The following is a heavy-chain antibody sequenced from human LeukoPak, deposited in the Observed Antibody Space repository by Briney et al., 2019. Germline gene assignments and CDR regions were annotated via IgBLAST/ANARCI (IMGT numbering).Heavy chain of an antibody. J-gene: IGHJ4*02. CDR2: ISSSGSTI. D-gene: IGHD1-26*01. CDR1: GFTFSSYE. V-gene: IGHV3-48*03. Sequence: QAGGSLRLSFSASGFTFSSYEMNWVRQAPGKGLEWVSYISSSGSTIYYADSVKGRFTISRDNAKNSLYLQMNSLRAEDTAVYYCARDRVGASDWGQGTLVTVSS. CDR3: ARDRVGASD.